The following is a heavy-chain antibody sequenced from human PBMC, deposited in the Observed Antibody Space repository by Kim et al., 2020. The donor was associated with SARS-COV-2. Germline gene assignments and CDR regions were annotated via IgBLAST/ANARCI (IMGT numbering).Heavy chain of an antibody. CDR1: GFTFNTFP. CDR2: ISETGGST. D-gene: IGHD3-10*01. CDR3: TTYNPKNGFEI. V-gene: IGHV3-23*01. Sequence: GGSLRLSCAASGFTFNTFPMTWVRQAPGKGLEWVSTISETGGSTWYPDSVKGRFTISRDNSKDTVYLQMNSLRAEDTALFYCTTYNPKNGFEIWGPGTMVTVSS. J-gene: IGHJ3*02.